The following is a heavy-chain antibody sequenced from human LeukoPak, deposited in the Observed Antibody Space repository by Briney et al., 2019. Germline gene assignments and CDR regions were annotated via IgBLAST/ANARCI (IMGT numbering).Heavy chain of an antibody. V-gene: IGHV1-2*04. CDR3: ARVGYYYGAGSHFKALDS. CDR1: GYTFSDYY. CDR2: INPDSGDT. J-gene: IGHJ4*02. Sequence: ASVKVSCKASGYTFSDYYIHWVRQAPGQGLEWMGWINPDSGDTNYEQKFRDWVTMTRDTSVNTVYMELSSLKSDDTAVYYCARVGYYYGAGSHFKALDSWGQGTLVIVSS. D-gene: IGHD3-10*01.